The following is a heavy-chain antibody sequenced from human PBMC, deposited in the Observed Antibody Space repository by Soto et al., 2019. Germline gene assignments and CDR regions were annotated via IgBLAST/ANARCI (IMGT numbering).Heavy chain of an antibody. CDR2: ISGSGGST. V-gene: IGHV3-23*01. CDR3: ARRSRGRYFDS. D-gene: IGHD6-19*01. CDR1: GFTFSSYA. Sequence: EVQLLESGGGLVQPGGSLRLSCAASGFTFSSYAMSWVRQAPGKGLEWVSAISGSGGSTYHADSLKGRFTISRAKSKDTLYLQMNRVRAEDTAVYYCARRSRGRYFDSWGQGTLVTVSS. J-gene: IGHJ4*02.